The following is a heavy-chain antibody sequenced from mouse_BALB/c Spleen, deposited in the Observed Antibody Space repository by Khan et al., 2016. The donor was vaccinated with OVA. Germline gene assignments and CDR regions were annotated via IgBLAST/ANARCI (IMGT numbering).Heavy chain of an antibody. D-gene: IGHD1-3*01. CDR2: INSDGTYT. Sequence: EVELVESGGGLVKPGGSLKLSCAASGFTFSSFAMSWVRQTPEKRLEWVATINSDGTYTYYPDSVKGRFTISRDNAKNTLYLQMNSLRSEDTAMYYCERHNFGPFAYWGQGTLVTVSA. J-gene: IGHJ3*01. V-gene: IGHV5-9-3*01. CDR3: ERHNFGPFAY. CDR1: GFTFSSFA.